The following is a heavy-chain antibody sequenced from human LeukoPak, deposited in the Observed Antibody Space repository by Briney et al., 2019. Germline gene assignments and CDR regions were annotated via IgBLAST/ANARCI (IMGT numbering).Heavy chain of an antibody. CDR3: ARGPYSYETYYYYYMDV. Sequence: PGGSLRLSCAASGFTFSSYAMHWVRQAPGKGLEWVAVISYDGSNKYYADSVKGRFTISRDNSKNTLYLQMNSLRAEDTAVYYCARGPYSYETYYYYYMDVWGKGTTVTVSS. D-gene: IGHD5-18*01. CDR2: ISYDGSNK. CDR1: GFTFSSYA. J-gene: IGHJ6*03. V-gene: IGHV3-30*04.